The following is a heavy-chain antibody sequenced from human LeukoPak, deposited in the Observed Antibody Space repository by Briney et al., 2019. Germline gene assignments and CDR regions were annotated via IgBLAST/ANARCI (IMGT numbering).Heavy chain of an antibody. J-gene: IGHJ4*02. CDR2: INPNSGGT. CDR3: ARALYYYGSGSYYMGY. CDR1: GYTFTGYY. V-gene: IGHV1-2*02. Sequence: ASVKVSCKASGYTFTGYYMHWVRQAPGQGLEWMGWINPNSGGTNCAQKFQGRVTMTRDTSISTAYMELSRLRSDDTAVYYCARALYYYGSGSYYMGYWGQGTLVTVSS. D-gene: IGHD3-10*01.